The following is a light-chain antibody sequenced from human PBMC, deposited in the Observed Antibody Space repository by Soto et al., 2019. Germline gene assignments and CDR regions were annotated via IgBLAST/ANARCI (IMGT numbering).Light chain of an antibody. CDR2: DIS. J-gene: IGKJ2*01. V-gene: IGKV3D-15*01. CDR1: QSVRSN. CDR3: QQYNNWYT. Sequence: ETVMTQSPATLSVSPGARATLSCRASQSVRSNVAWYQQKPGQAPRLLMYDISTRATGIPARFSGSGSETEFTLTISSLQSEDFAVYYCQQYNNWYTFGQGTKLEI.